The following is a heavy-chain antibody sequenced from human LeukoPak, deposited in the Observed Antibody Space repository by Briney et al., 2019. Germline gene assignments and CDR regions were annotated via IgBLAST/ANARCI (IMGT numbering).Heavy chain of an antibody. V-gene: IGHV3-7*01. CDR1: GLTFSSYW. Sequence: PGGSLRLSCAASGLTFSSYWMSWVRQAPGKGLEWVANIKQVGSEKYYVDSVKGRFTISRDNAKNSLYLQMNSLRAEDTAVYYCAREEDTAMVKDYWGQGTLVTVSS. D-gene: IGHD5-18*01. J-gene: IGHJ4*02. CDR2: IKQVGSEK. CDR3: AREEDTAMVKDY.